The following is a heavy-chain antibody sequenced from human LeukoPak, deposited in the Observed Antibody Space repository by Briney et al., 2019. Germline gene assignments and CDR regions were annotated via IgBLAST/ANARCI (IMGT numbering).Heavy chain of an antibody. D-gene: IGHD2-15*01. V-gene: IGHV4-34*01. CDR2: INHSGST. Sequence: PSETLSLTCAVYGGSFSSYYWSWIRQPPGKGLEWIGEINHSGSTNYNASLKSRATISVDTSKNQFSLKLSSVTAADTAVYYCAREEDCSGGICYLGNAFDIWGQGTMVTVSS. CDR3: AREEDCSGGICYLGNAFDI. J-gene: IGHJ3*02. CDR1: GGSFSSYY.